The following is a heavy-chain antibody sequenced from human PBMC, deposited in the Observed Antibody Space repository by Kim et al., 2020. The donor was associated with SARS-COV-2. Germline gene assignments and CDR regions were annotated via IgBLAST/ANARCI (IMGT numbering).Heavy chain of an antibody. Sequence: GGSLRLSCAASGFTVSSNYMSWVRQAPGKGLEWVSVIYSGGSTYYADSVKGRFTISRDNSKNTLYLQMNSLRAEDTAVYYCASESYDSSGYFGDAFDIWGQGTMVTVSS. CDR1: GFTVSSNY. CDR3: ASESYDSSGYFGDAFDI. CDR2: IYSGGST. D-gene: IGHD3-22*01. V-gene: IGHV3-53*01. J-gene: IGHJ3*02.